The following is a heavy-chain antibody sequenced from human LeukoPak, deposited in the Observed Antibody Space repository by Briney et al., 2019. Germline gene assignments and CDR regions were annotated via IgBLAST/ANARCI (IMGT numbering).Heavy chain of an antibody. D-gene: IGHD1-1*01. CDR2: IYTSGST. Sequence: SETLSLTCTVSGGSISSGSYYWSWIRQPAGKGLEWIGRIYTSGSTNYNPSLKSRVTISVDTSKDQFSLKLSSVTAADTAVYYCARRIRTRPFDYWGQGTLVTVSS. V-gene: IGHV4-61*02. J-gene: IGHJ4*02. CDR1: GGSISSGSYY. CDR3: ARRIRTRPFDY.